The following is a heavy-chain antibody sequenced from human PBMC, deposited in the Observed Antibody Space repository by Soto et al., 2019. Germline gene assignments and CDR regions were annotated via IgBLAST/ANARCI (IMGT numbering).Heavy chain of an antibody. CDR2: ISAYNGNT. D-gene: IGHD2-21*01. Sequence: ASVNVSCKASGYTFSRYGIMWVRQAPGQGLEWMGWISAYNGNTNSAEKLRGRLTMTTDASTTTAYMELRSLRSGDAAIYYCARDQGFRVVINSNWFDPWGQGTLVTVSS. J-gene: IGHJ5*02. CDR3: ARDQGFRVVINSNWFDP. CDR1: GYTFSRYG. V-gene: IGHV1-18*01.